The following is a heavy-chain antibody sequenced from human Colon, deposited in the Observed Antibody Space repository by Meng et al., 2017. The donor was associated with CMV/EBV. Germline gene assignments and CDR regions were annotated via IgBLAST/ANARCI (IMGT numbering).Heavy chain of an antibody. V-gene: IGHV5-51*01. CDR1: GYTFTNCG. J-gene: IGHJ4*02. Sequence: KVSCKPSGYTFTNCGFSWVRQMPGKGLEWMGIIYPGDSETRYSPSFQGQVTMSADKSIRTAYLQWSRLKSSDTAMYYCARVDTNSFTIFDYWGQGTLVTVSS. CDR2: IYPGDSET. CDR3: ARVDTNSFTIFDY. D-gene: IGHD5-18*01.